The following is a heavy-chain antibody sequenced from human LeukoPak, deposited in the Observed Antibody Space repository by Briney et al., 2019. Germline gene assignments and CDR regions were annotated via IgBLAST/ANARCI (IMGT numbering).Heavy chain of an antibody. D-gene: IGHD2-8*02. Sequence: GGSLRLSCEASGFTFSTFAMIWVRQPPGKGLEWVSSIFPSGGEIHYADSVRGRFTISRDNSKSTLSLQMNGLRAEDTAIYYCATYRQVLLPFESWGQGTLVTVSS. CDR1: GFTFSTFA. V-gene: IGHV3-23*01. CDR2: IFPSGGEI. J-gene: IGHJ4*02. CDR3: ATYRQVLLPFES.